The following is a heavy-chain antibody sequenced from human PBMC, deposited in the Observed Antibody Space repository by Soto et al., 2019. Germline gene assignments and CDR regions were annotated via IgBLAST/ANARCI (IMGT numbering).Heavy chain of an antibody. Sequence: SETLSLTCTFSGGSISSSSYYWGWIRQPPGKGLEWIGSIYYSGSTYYNPSLKSRVTISVDTSKNQFSLKLSSVTAADTAVYYCARHLPYYGDTYYFDYWGQGTLVTVSS. V-gene: IGHV4-39*01. J-gene: IGHJ4*02. CDR1: GGSISSSSYY. D-gene: IGHD4-17*01. CDR3: ARHLPYYGDTYYFDY. CDR2: IYYSGST.